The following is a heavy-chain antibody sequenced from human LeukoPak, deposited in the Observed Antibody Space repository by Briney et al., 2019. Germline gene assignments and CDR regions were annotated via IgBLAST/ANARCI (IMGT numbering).Heavy chain of an antibody. Sequence: GRSLRLSCVASGFTFSSYVMHWVRQSPGKGLEWVALIWYDGNNKDYADSVKGRFTISRDNSKNTLFLEMNSLRAEDTAVYYCARDRYGGSHRDYWGQGTLVTVSS. CDR2: IWYDGNNK. CDR3: ARDRYGGSHRDY. V-gene: IGHV3-33*01. J-gene: IGHJ4*02. D-gene: IGHD1-26*01. CDR1: GFTFSSYV.